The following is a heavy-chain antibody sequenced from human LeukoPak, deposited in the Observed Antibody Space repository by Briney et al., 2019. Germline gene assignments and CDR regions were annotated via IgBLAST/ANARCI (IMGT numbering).Heavy chain of an antibody. CDR2: IIPIFGTA. D-gene: IGHD3-3*01. J-gene: IGHJ1*01. CDR3: AVEFLDYDFWSGYQGAEYFQH. V-gene: IGHV1-69*05. CDR1: GGTFSSYA. Sequence: SVKVSCKASGGTFSSYAISWVRQAPGQGLEWMGGIIPIFGTANYAQKLQGRVTMTTDTSTSTAYMELRSLRSDDTAVYYCAVEFLDYDFWSGYQGAEYFQHWGQGTLVTVSS.